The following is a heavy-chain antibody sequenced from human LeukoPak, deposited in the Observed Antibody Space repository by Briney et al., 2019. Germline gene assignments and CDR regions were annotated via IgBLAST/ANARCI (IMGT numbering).Heavy chain of an antibody. CDR1: GGTFSSYA. D-gene: IGHD1-26*01. Sequence: SVKVSCKASGGTFSSYAISWVRQAPGQGLEWMGGIIPIFGTANYAQKFQGRVTITADESTSTAYMELSSLRSEDTAVYYCARDFEWDLLEGRVSDAFDIWGQGTMVTVSS. CDR3: ARDFEWDLLEGRVSDAFDI. CDR2: IIPIFGTA. J-gene: IGHJ3*02. V-gene: IGHV1-69*13.